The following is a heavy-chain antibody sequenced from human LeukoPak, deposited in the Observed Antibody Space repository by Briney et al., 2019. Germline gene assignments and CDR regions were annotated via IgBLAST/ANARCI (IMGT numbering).Heavy chain of an antibody. CDR2: INWNGGST. V-gene: IGHV3-20*04. Sequence: GGSLRLSCAAPGFTFSTYWLSWVRQAPGKGLEWVSGINWNGGSTGYADSVKGRFTISRDNAKNSLYLQMNSLRAEDTALYYCARDTASSSGWYGDYWGQGTLVTVSS. CDR3: ARDTASSSGWYGDY. D-gene: IGHD6-19*01. J-gene: IGHJ4*02. CDR1: GFTFSTYW.